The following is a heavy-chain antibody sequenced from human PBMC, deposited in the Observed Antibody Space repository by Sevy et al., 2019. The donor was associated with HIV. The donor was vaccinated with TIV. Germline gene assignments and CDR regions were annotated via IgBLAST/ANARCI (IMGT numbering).Heavy chain of an antibody. CDR1: GFGLSNYA. CDR3: AKGRIPSIGTLGPFDS. J-gene: IGHJ4*02. D-gene: IGHD6-6*01. CDR2: KTGSAGVT. V-gene: IGHV3-23*01. Sequence: GESLKISCAASGFGLSNYAMSWVRQAPGKGLEWISTKTGSAGVTYYADSVKGRFTISRDNSKNTLFLQMNSLRAEDTALYYCAKGRIPSIGTLGPFDSWGQGTLVTVSS.